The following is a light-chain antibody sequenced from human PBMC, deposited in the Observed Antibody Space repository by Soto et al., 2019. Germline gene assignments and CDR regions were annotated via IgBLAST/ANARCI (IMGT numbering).Light chain of an antibody. V-gene: IGKV3-20*01. CDR2: AAS. Sequence: EVMLTQSPGTLSLSPGDRATLSCRASQTVSSSYLAWYQQKPGQAPRLLIYAASSRATGIPDRFSGSGSGTDFTLTVSRLEPEDFAVYYCQQYGSSPWTFGQVTKVDIK. CDR1: QTVSSSY. J-gene: IGKJ1*01. CDR3: QQYGSSPWT.